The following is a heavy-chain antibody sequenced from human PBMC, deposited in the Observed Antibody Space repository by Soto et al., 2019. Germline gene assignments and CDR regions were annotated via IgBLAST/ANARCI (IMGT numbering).Heavy chain of an antibody. CDR2: TSYDGNKK. D-gene: IGHD3-22*01. Sequence: GGSLRLSCTTSGFTFSSYAMHWVRQAPDKGLEWVAVTSYDGNKKHYADSVKGRFTMSRDNSKNTLYLQMNSLRAEDTAVYYCATPPSPYYFDRGLEGGWDVWGQGTTVTVSS. J-gene: IGHJ6*02. CDR3: ATPPSPYYFDRGLEGGWDV. V-gene: IGHV3-30-3*01. CDR1: GFTFSSYA.